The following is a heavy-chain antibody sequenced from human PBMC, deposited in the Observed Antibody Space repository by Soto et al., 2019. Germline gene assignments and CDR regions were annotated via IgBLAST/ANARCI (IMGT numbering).Heavy chain of an antibody. D-gene: IGHD6-13*01. CDR2: ISSSSSYT. Sequence: GGSLRLSCAASGFTFSSYSMNWVRQAPGKGLEWVSSISSSSSYTYYADSVKGRFTISRDNAKNSLYLQMNSLRAEDTAVYYCARVPGYSSSWYRSDAFDIWGQGTMVTVSS. J-gene: IGHJ3*02. CDR3: ARVPGYSSSWYRSDAFDI. CDR1: GFTFSSYS. V-gene: IGHV3-21*01.